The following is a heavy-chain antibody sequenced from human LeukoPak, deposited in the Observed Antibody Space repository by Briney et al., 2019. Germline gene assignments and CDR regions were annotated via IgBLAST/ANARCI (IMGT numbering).Heavy chain of an antibody. V-gene: IGHV4-38-2*02. D-gene: IGHD4-23*01. CDR1: GYSISSGYY. J-gene: IGHJ4*02. CDR2: IYYSGTT. Sequence: SETLSLTCTVSGYSISSGYYWDWIRQPPGKGLEWIGSIYYSGTTYYNPSLKSRVTMSVDTSKNQFSLKLSSVTAADTAVYYCVRYGGNSGDFDYWGQGTLVTVSS. CDR3: VRYGGNSGDFDY.